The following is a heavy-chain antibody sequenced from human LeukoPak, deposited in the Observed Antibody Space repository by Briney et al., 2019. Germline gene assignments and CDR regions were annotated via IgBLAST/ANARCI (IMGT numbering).Heavy chain of an antibody. V-gene: IGHV3-9*01. CDR2: ISWNSGSI. Sequence: GGSLRLSCAASGFTFDDYAMHWVRQAPGKGLGWVSGISWNSGSIGYADSVKGRFTISRDNAKNSLYLQMNSLRAEDTAVYYCARTRDNYYYMDVWGKGTTVTVSS. D-gene: IGHD2-2*01. J-gene: IGHJ6*03. CDR1: GFTFDDYA. CDR3: ARTRDNYYYMDV.